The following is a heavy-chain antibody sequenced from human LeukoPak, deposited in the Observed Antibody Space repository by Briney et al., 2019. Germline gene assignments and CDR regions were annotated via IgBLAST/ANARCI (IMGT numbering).Heavy chain of an antibody. D-gene: IGHD3-22*01. J-gene: IGHJ4*02. V-gene: IGHV3-43*02. CDR1: RFTFDDYA. CDR2: ISGDGGST. Sequence: GGSLRLSCAASRFTFDDYAMHGVRQAPGKGLEWVSLISGDGGSTYYADSLKGRFTISRDNSKNSLYLQMNSLRTEDTALYYCAKAMYYYHRSGYPFDYWGQGTLVTVSS. CDR3: AKAMYYYHRSGYPFDY.